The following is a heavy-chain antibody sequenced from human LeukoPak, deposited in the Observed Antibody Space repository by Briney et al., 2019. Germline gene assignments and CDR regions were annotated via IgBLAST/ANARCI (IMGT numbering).Heavy chain of an antibody. CDR3: ARDARLYGDYFYYYYSMDV. CDR2: ICYSGST. V-gene: IGHV4-31*03. CDR1: GGSISSGGYY. Sequence: PSETLSLTCTVSGGSISSGGYYWSWIRQHPGKGLEWIGYICYSGSTYYNPSLKSRVTISVDTSKNQFSLKLSSVTAADTAVYYCARDARLYGDYFYYYYSMDVWGQGTTVTVSS. J-gene: IGHJ6*02. D-gene: IGHD4-17*01.